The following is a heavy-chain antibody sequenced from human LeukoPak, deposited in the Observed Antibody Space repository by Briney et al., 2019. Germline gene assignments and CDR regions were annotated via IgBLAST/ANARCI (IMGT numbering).Heavy chain of an antibody. D-gene: IGHD3-9*01. Sequence: TLSLTCAVSGGSISSGGYSWSWIRQPPGKGLEWIGYIYHSGSTYYNPSLKSRVTISVDRSKNQFSLKLSSVTAADTAVYYCARGRYDILTGYFFILPPFDYWGQGTLVTVSS. V-gene: IGHV4-30-2*01. CDR2: IYHSGST. J-gene: IGHJ4*02. CDR3: ARGRYDILTGYFFILPPFDY. CDR1: GGSISSGGYS.